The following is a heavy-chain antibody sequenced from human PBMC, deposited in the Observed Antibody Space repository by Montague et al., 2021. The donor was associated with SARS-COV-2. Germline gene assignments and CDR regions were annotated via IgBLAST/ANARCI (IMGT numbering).Heavy chain of an antibody. CDR1: GVSISSYY. V-gene: IGHV4-59*08. D-gene: IGHD2-2*01. CDR2: IYYSGST. Sequence: SETLSLTCTVSGVSISSYYWTWIRQPPGKGLEWIGFIYYSGSTNYNPSRKSRVTISVDTSKNQFSLKLSSVTAADTAVYYCAKQALTRYCTSTTCFGAAFDIWGQGTMVTVSS. CDR3: AKQALTRYCTSTTCFGAAFDI. J-gene: IGHJ3*02.